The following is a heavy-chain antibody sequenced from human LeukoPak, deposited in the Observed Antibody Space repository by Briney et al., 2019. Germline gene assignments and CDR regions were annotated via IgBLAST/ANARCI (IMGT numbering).Heavy chain of an antibody. CDR2: NSAYNGNT. CDR1: GYTFTSYG. D-gene: IGHD2-2*01. Sequence: GASVKVSCKASGYTFTSYGISWVRQAPGQGLEWMGWNSAYNGNTNYAQKLQGRVTMTTDTSTSTAYMELRSLRSDDTAVYYCARSRYCSSTSCSRDDYWGQGTLVTVSS. J-gene: IGHJ4*02. V-gene: IGHV1-18*01. CDR3: ARSRYCSSTSCSRDDY.